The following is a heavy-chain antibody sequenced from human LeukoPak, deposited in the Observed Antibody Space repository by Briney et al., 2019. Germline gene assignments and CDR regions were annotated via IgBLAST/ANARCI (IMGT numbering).Heavy chain of an antibody. D-gene: IGHD3-10*01. CDR2: IYHDGRI. Sequence: SETLSLTCTVSGYSITNGYYWGWIRQPPGKGLEWIGSIYHDGRIDYNPSLKSRVTISRDTSNDQFSLKLSSVTAADTAMYYCARHRVLLWFPRSGWFDPWGQGTLVTVSS. CDR1: GYSITNGYY. CDR3: ARHRVLLWFPRSGWFDP. J-gene: IGHJ5*02. V-gene: IGHV4-38-2*02.